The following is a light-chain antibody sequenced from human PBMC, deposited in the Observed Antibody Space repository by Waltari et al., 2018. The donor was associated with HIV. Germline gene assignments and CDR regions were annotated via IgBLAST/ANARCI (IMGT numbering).Light chain of an antibody. Sequence: QSVLTQPPSASGAPGQRLTISGSGSSSNTRRKTVSWYQQVPGPAPKFLIYSNYQRPAGVPDRFSGSKSGTSASLAISGLQSEDEADYYCAAWDGNGHWVFGGGTKLTVL. CDR1: SSNTRRKT. CDR3: AAWDGNGHWV. J-gene: IGLJ3*02. CDR2: SNY. V-gene: IGLV1-44*01.